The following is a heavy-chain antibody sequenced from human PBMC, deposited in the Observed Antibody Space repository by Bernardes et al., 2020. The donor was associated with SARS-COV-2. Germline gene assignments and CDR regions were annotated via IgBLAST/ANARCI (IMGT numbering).Heavy chain of an antibody. J-gene: IGHJ4*02. D-gene: IGHD2-2*01. CDR1: GFTFRIYS. CDR3: AKDTSSSSWSDYFDL. Sequence: GGSLRLSRAASGFTFRIYSLNWVRQAPGKGLEWVSVISASGTSTYVADSVKGRFTISRDNSKNTLYLQMNSLRVDDTAVYYCAKDTSSSSWSDYFDLWGRGTLVTVSS. V-gene: IGHV3-23*01. CDR2: ISASGTST.